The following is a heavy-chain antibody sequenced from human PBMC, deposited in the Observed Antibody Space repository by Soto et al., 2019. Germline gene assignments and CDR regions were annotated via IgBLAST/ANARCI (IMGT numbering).Heavy chain of an antibody. Sequence: SETLSLTCAVYGGAFSGYYWSWIRQPPGKGLEWIGEINHSGSTNYNPSLKSQVTISVDTSKNQFSLKLSSVTAADTAVYYCAIQPNRFSDIVVVPSATSHDAFDIWGQGTMVTVSS. D-gene: IGHD2-2*01. CDR2: INHSGST. CDR3: AIQPNRFSDIVVVPSATSHDAFDI. J-gene: IGHJ3*02. V-gene: IGHV4-34*01. CDR1: GGAFSGYY.